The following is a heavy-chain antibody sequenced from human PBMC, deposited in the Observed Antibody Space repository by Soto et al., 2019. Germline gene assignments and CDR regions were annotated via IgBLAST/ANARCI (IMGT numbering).Heavy chain of an antibody. Sequence: ASVKVSCKASGYTFTGYYIHWVRQAPGQGLEWMGWINPNSGGTNYAQKFQGWVTMTRDTSISTANMELSRLRSDDTAVYYCAGGVDDFLTGSPYYFASWGQGPLVTVSS. J-gene: IGHJ4*02. V-gene: IGHV1-2*04. CDR2: INPNSGGT. D-gene: IGHD3-9*01. CDR1: GYTFTGYY. CDR3: AGGVDDFLTGSPYYFAS.